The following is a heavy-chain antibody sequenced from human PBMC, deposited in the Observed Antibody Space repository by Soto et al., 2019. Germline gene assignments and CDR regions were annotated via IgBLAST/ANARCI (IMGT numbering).Heavy chain of an antibody. CDR2: IYWDDDK. D-gene: IGHD7-27*01. Sequence: QITLKESGPTLVTPTQTLTLTCTFSGFSLSTSGVGVGWIRQPPGNALEWLALIYWDDDKRFSPSLKRRSTVTRDTSKIKVALTMPHMDPVDTATYSCAHCHPNAYFAYWGQGSLVTVSS. J-gene: IGHJ4*02. CDR3: AHCHPNAYFAY. V-gene: IGHV2-5*02. CDR1: GFSLSTSGVG.